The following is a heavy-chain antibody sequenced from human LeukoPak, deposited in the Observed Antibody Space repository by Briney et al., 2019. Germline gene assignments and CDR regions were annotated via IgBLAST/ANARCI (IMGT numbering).Heavy chain of an antibody. CDR3: TRGGRHDFWSGYPNLDY. Sequence: GGSLRLSCTASGFTFGDYAMSWFRQAPGKGLEGVGFIRSKAYGGTTEYAASVKGRFTISRDDSKSIAYLQVNSLKTEDTAVYYCTRGGRHDFWSGYPNLDYWGQGTLVTVSS. CDR1: GFTFGDYA. V-gene: IGHV3-49*03. CDR2: IRSKAYGGTT. D-gene: IGHD3-3*01. J-gene: IGHJ4*02.